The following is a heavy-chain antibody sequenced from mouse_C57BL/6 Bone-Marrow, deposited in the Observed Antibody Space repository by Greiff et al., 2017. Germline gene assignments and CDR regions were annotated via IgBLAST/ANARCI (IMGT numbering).Heavy chain of an antibody. V-gene: IGHV1-69*01. CDR1: GYTFTSYW. CDR2: IDPSDSYT. D-gene: IGHD2-1*01. CDR3: ARGYYGNYVFYYAMDY. J-gene: IGHJ4*01. Sequence: QVQLQQPGAELVMPGASVKLSCKASGYTFTSYWMHWVKQRPGQGLEWIGEIDPSDSYTNSNPKFQGKSTLTVDKSSSTAYMQLSSLTSEDSAVXYCARGYYGNYVFYYAMDYWGQGTSVTVSS.